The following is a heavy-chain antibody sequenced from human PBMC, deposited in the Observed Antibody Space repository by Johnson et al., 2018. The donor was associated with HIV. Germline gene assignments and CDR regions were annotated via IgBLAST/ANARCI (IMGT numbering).Heavy chain of an antibody. Sequence: QVLLVESGGGLVKPGGSLRLSCAASGFTFRDYYMGWIRQAPGKGLDWVSSISRSGSTIYYADSVKGRFTLSRDNAKNSLYLQMNSLRAEDTAGYYCAQGGSGTTRSRAQKGAFDIWGQGTMVTVSS. J-gene: IGHJ3*02. CDR3: AQGGSGTTRSRAQKGAFDI. CDR1: GFTFRDYY. D-gene: IGHD6-19*01. V-gene: IGHV3-11*04. CDR2: ISRSGSTI.